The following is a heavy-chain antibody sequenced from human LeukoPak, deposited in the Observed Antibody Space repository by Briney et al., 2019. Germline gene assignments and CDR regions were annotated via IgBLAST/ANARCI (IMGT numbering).Heavy chain of an antibody. J-gene: IGHJ4*02. Sequence: GGSLRLSCAASGFTFSSYAMSWVRQSPGKGLEWVSAISGSGGNTYSADSVKGRCTISRDNSLQTLFLHMNSLRAEDTAVYYCARGPAYCGGDCYSVYWGQGTLVTVSS. CDR3: ARGPAYCGGDCYSVY. V-gene: IGHV3-23*01. CDR2: ISGSGGNT. D-gene: IGHD2-21*02. CDR1: GFTFSSYA.